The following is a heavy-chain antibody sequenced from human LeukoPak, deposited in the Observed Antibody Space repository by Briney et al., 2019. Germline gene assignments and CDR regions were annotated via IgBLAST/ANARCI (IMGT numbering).Heavy chain of an antibody. CDR1: GFTFSSYW. D-gene: IGHD1-26*01. V-gene: IGHV3-74*01. J-gene: IGHJ3*02. CDR3: AKLSGSYPLDI. Sequence: GGSLRLSCAASGFTFSSYWMHWVRQAPGKGLVWVSRINSDGSSTSYADSVKGRFTISRDNAKNTLYLQMNSLRAEDTAIYYCAKLSGSYPLDIWGQGTMVPVSS. CDR2: INSDGSST.